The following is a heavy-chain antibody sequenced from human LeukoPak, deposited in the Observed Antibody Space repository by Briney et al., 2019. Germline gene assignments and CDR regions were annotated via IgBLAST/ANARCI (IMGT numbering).Heavy chain of an antibody. J-gene: IGHJ4*02. CDR1: GFTVTNAW. Sequence: GGSLRLSCVASGFTVTNAWTSWVRQAPGKGPERVGRIKSKSDGGTTDYDAPVKGRFIISREDSKNTLYLQMNSLRSEDTAVYYCTTQGFVGGSRTFFDYWGQGTLVTVSS. CDR2: IKSKSDGGTT. CDR3: TTQGFVGGSRTFFDY. V-gene: IGHV3-15*01. D-gene: IGHD3-16*01.